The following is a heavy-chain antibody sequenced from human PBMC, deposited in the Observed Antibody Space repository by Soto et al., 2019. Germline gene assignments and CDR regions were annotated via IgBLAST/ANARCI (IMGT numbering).Heavy chain of an antibody. CDR1: GGSISSDDCY. Sequence: QVQLQESGPGLVKPSQTLSLTCTVSGGSISSDDCYWGWIRQHPGKGLEWIGYIYYSGSTYYNPSLESRVSISVDTSKNQISLMLNSVTAADTAVYYCARVRSSADAGDYWGQGTLVTVSS. CDR2: IYYSGST. V-gene: IGHV4-31*03. CDR3: ARVRSSADAGDY. J-gene: IGHJ4*02. D-gene: IGHD2-2*01.